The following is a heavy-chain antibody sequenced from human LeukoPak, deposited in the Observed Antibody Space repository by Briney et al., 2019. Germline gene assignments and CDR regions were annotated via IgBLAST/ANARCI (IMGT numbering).Heavy chain of an antibody. CDR3: TRDYGGLDY. Sequence: PGRSLRLSCRTSGFTFGDYVMTWVRQAPGKGLEWVGFIRSKVYDGATEYAASVKGRFIISRDDSKSIAYLQMNSLKTEDTAVYYCTRDYGGLDYWGQGTRLTVSS. CDR1: GFTFGDYV. V-gene: IGHV3-49*04. CDR2: IRSKVYDGAT. D-gene: IGHD4-23*01. J-gene: IGHJ4*02.